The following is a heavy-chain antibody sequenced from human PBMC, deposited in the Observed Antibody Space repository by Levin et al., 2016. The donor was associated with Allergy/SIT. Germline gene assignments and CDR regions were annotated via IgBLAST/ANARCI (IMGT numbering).Heavy chain of an antibody. CDR1: GFTFSDSA. Sequence: GESLKISCAVSGFTFSDSAMHWVRQASGKGLEWVGRIRSKANNYATSYGASVKGRFTISRDDSKNTAYLQMNSLKTEDTAVYYCTRRYTAMVPSDYWGQGTLVTVSS. CDR3: TRRYTAMVPSDY. CDR2: IRSKANNYAT. J-gene: IGHJ4*02. D-gene: IGHD5-18*01. V-gene: IGHV3-73*01.